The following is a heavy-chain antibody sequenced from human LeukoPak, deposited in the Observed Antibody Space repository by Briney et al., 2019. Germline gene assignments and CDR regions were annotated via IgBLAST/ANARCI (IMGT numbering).Heavy chain of an antibody. CDR3: AKLSPRGSEVVVITSFDY. D-gene: IGHD3-22*01. J-gene: IGHJ4*02. Sequence: GGSLRLSCAASGFTFSSYAMSWVRQAPGKGLEWVSAISGSGGSTYYADSVKGRFTISRDNSKNTLCLQMNSLRAEDTAVYYCAKLSPRGSEVVVITSFDYWGQGTLVTVSS. CDR2: ISGSGGST. V-gene: IGHV3-23*01. CDR1: GFTFSSYA.